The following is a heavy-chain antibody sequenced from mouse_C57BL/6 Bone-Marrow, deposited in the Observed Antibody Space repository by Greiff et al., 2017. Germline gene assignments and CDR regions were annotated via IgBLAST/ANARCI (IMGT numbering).Heavy chain of an antibody. V-gene: IGHV1-53*01. CDR2: INPSNGGT. D-gene: IGHD2-4*01. CDR3: ARCEVLYYDYAWFAY. CDR1: GYTFTSYW. Sequence: QVQLQQPGTELVKPGASVKLSCKASGYTFTSYWMHWVKQRPGQGLEWIGNINPSNGGTNYNEKFKSKATLTVDKSSSTAYMQLSSLTSEDSAVYYCARCEVLYYDYAWFAYWGQGTLVTVSA. J-gene: IGHJ3*01.